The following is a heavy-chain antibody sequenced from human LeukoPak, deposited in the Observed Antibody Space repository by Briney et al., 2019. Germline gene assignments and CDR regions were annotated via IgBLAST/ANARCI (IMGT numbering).Heavy chain of an antibody. CDR2: MNPNSGNT. J-gene: IGHJ4*02. V-gene: IGHV1-8*01. CDR3: AAPSPSGSYSYYFDY. Sequence: ASGKASCKASGYTFTSYDINWVRQATGQGLEWMGWMNPNSGNTGYAQKFQGRVTMTTDTSTSTAYMELRSLRSDDTAVYYCAAPSPSGSYSYYFDYWGQGTLVTVSS. CDR1: GYTFTSYD. D-gene: IGHD1-26*01.